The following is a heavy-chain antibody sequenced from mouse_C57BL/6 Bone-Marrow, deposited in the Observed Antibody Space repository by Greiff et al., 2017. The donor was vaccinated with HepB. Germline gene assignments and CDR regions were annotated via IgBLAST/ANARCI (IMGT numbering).Heavy chain of an antibody. CDR3: ARVKGHWYFDV. D-gene: IGHD3-3*01. CDR2: ISYDGSN. J-gene: IGHJ1*03. Sequence: VQLKESGPGLVKPSQSLSLTCSVTGYSITSGYYWNWIRQFPGNKLEWMGYISYDGSNNYNPSLKNRISITRDTSKNQFFLKLNSVTTEDTATYYCARVKGHWYFDVWGTGTTVTVSS. V-gene: IGHV3-6*01. CDR1: GYSITSGYY.